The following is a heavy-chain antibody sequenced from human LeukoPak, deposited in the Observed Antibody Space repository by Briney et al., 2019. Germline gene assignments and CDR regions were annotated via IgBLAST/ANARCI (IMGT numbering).Heavy chain of an antibody. J-gene: IGHJ6*02. D-gene: IGHD3-22*01. V-gene: IGHV4-59*01. CDR2: IYYSGST. CDR1: GGSISSYY. Sequence: AETLSLTCTVSGGSISSYYWSWIRQPPGKGLEWIGYIYYSGSTNYNPSLKSRVTISVDTSKNQFSLKLSSVTAADTDVYYCARVSGYYYVGSYYYYGMDVWGQGTTVTVSS. CDR3: ARVSGYYYVGSYYYYGMDV.